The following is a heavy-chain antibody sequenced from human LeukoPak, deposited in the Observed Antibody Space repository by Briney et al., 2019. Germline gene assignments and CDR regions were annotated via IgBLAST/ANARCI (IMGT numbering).Heavy chain of an antibody. V-gene: IGHV4-59*01. J-gene: IGHJ6*02. CDR2: IYYSGST. D-gene: IGHD2-15*01. CDR1: GGSIGSYY. CDR3: ARDLRYGRRYYYGMDV. Sequence: PSETLSLTCTVSGGSIGSYYWSWIRQPPGMGLEWIGYIYYSGSTNYNPSLKSRVTISVDTSKNQFSLKLSSVTAADTAVYYCARDLRYGRRYYYGMDVWGQGTTVTVSS.